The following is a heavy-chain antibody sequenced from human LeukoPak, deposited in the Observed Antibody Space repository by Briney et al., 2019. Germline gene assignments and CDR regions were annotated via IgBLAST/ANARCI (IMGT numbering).Heavy chain of an antibody. Sequence: LSLTCSLWVDSEKVGYYLCPRVPREGGEVLLWFELLYWRQITSYNPSIKSRVSISVDRSKDEFSLKLSSVTAADTAVYYCARGGFYGSGSLHDYYMDVWGKGTTVTVSS. J-gene: IGHJ6*03. CDR1: VDSEKVGYYL. V-gene: IGHV4-31*03. CDR3: ARGGFYGSGSLHDYYMDV. D-gene: IGHD3-10*01. CDR2: LYWRQIT.